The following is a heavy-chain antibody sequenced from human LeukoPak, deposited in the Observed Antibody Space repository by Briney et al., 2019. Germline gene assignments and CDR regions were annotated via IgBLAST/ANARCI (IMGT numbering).Heavy chain of an antibody. CDR2: IWYDGSNK. CDR3: ARGPSSSWYSIFDY. D-gene: IGHD6-13*01. CDR1: GFTFSSYG. Sequence: PGRSLRLSCAASGFTFSSYGMHWVRQAPGKGLEWVAVIWYDGSNKFYADSVKGRFTISRDNSKNTLYLQMSSLRAEDTAVYYCARGPSSSWYSIFDYWGQGTLVTVS. V-gene: IGHV3-33*01. J-gene: IGHJ4*02.